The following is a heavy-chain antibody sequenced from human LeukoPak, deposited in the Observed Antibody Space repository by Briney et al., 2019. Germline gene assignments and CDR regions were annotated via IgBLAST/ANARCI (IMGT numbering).Heavy chain of an antibody. CDR1: GFTFSSYA. CDR2: ISSSGGTI. J-gene: IGHJ4*02. V-gene: IGHV3-48*04. Sequence: PGGSLRLSCAASGFTFSSYAMSWVRQAPGKGLEWVSAISSSGGTIYYADSVKGRFTISRDNAKNSLYLQMNSLRAEDTAVYYCARYGYYADYWGQGTLVTVSS. CDR3: ARYGYYADY. D-gene: IGHD1-26*01.